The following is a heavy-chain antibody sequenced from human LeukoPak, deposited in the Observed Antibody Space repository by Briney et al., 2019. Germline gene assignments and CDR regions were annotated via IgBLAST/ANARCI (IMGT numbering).Heavy chain of an antibody. CDR3: ALRGGWNAFDI. CDR2: IYTSGST. Sequence: NPSQTLSLTCTGSGGSISSGSYYRSWIRQPAGKGLEWIGRIYTSGSTNYNPSLKSRVTISVDTSKNQFSLKLSSVTAADTAVYYCALRGGWNAFDIWGQGTMVTVSS. J-gene: IGHJ3*02. V-gene: IGHV4-61*02. CDR1: GGSISSGSYY. D-gene: IGHD6-19*01.